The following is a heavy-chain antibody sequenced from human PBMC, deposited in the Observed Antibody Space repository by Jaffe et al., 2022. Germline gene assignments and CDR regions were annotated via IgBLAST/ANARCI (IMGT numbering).Heavy chain of an antibody. CDR1: GFTFSSYE. CDR2: MNMGGNRI. Sequence: EVQLVESGGGLVQPGGSLRLSCAASGFTFSSYEFNWVRQAPGKGLEWLSYMNMGGNRIYYADSVKGRFTISRDNAKNSLYLQMHSLRVEDTGVYYCARDAPGANTNDVWGQGTLVTVSS. V-gene: IGHV3-48*03. J-gene: IGHJ4*02. D-gene: IGHD3-10*01. CDR3: ARDAPGANTNDV.